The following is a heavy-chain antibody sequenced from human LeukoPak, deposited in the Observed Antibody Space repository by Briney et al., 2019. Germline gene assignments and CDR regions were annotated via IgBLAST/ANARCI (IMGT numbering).Heavy chain of an antibody. CDR3: ARLMSGSYGEGGYYYYYGMDV. V-gene: IGHV4-59*08. Sequence: SETLSLTCTVSGGSISSYYWSWIRQPPGKGLEWIGYIYYSGSTNYNPPLKSRVTISVDTSKNQFSLKLSSVTAADTAVYYCARLMSGSYGEGGYYYYYGMDVWGQGTTVTVSS. D-gene: IGHD1-26*01. CDR1: GGSISSYY. J-gene: IGHJ6*02. CDR2: IYYSGST.